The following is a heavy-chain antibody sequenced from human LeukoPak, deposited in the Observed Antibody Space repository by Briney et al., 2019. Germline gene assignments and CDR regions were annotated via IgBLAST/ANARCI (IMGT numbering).Heavy chain of an antibody. V-gene: IGHV4-34*01. CDR3: ARGDPGYCSSGSCYSPPIQH. CDR1: GGSFSGYY. D-gene: IGHD2-15*01. J-gene: IGHJ1*01. Sequence: PSETLSLTCAVYGGSFSGYYWSWIRQPPGKGLEWIGEINHSGSTNYNPSLKSRVTISVDTSKNQFSLKLSSVTAADTAVYYCARGDPGYCSSGSCYSPPIQHWGQGTLVTVSS. CDR2: INHSGST.